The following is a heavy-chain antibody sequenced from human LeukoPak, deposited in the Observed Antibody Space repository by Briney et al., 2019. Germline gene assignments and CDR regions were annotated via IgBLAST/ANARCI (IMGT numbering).Heavy chain of an antibody. Sequence: PGGSLRLSCAASGFTFSSYWMHWVRQAPGKGLVWVSRINSDGSSTSYADSVKGRFTFSRDNSKNTLFLQMNSLRAEDTAVYYCAKVMLGTVALDCWGQGTLVTVSS. CDR2: INSDGSST. CDR1: GFTFSSYW. J-gene: IGHJ4*02. CDR3: AKVMLGTVALDC. V-gene: IGHV3-74*01. D-gene: IGHD4-23*01.